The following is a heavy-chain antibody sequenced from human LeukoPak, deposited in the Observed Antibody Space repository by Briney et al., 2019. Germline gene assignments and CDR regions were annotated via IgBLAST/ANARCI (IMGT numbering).Heavy chain of an antibody. J-gene: IGHJ1*01. V-gene: IGHV3-23*01. CDR1: GFTFSTYG. Sequence: GGSLRLSCVASGFTFSTYGMSWVRQAPGKGLEWVSAISGSGGSTYYADSVKGRFTISRDNSKNTLYLQMNSLRAEDTAVYYCAKQPPGGYYYESSGYYQYFQHWGQGTLVTVSS. CDR3: AKQPPGGYYYESSGYYQYFQH. CDR2: ISGSGGST. D-gene: IGHD3-22*01.